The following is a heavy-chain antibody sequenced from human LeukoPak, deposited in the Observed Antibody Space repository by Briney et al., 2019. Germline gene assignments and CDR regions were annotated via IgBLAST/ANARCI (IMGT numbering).Heavy chain of an antibody. V-gene: IGHV1-69*04. CDR2: IIPILGIA. Sequence: SVKVSCKASLGTFSSYAISWVRQAPGQGLEYMCRIIPILGIANYAQKFQGRGTITADKSTRTAYMELSSMRSEDTAVYYCAGRKQQLNRNNYYYGMDVWGQGTTVTVSS. CDR3: AGRKQQLNRNNYYYGMDV. D-gene: IGHD1-14*01. J-gene: IGHJ6*02. CDR1: LGTFSSYA.